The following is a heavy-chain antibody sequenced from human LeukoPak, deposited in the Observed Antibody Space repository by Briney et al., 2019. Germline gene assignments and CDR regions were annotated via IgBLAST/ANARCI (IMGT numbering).Heavy chain of an antibody. CDR1: GFIFSTYS. CDR2: ISWNSGSI. J-gene: IGHJ3*02. D-gene: IGHD1-26*01. Sequence: PGGSLRLSCAASGFIFSTYSMNWVRQAPGKGLEWVSGISWNSGSIGYADSVKGRFTISRDNAKNSLYLQMNSLRAEDTALYYCAKGFGAYSGSPIPIWGQGTMVTVSS. CDR3: AKGFGAYSGSPIPI. V-gene: IGHV3-9*01.